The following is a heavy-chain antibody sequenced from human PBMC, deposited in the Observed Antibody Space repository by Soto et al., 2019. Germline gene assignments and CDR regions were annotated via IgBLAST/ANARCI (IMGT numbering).Heavy chain of an antibody. D-gene: IGHD3-10*01. V-gene: IGHV3-30*18. CDR1: GFTFRSSG. CDR2: ISYDGTYK. CDR3: AKDRGPRKTYFDY. Sequence: LRLSCSASGFTFRSSGIHSVRQAPGKVLEWLAVISYDGTYKYYADSVKGRFVISRDSSNNTLYLQMNILRAEDTAVYYCAKDRGPRKTYFDYWGQGTLVTVSS. J-gene: IGHJ4*02.